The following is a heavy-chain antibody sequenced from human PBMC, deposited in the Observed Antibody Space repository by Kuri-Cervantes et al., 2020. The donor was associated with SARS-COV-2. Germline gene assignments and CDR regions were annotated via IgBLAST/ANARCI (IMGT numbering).Heavy chain of an antibody. Sequence: SETLSLTCAVSGYSISSGYYWGWIRQPPGKGLEWIGSIYHSGSTYYNPSLKSRVTISVDTSKNQFSLKLSSVTAADTAVYYCAKDLQRYFDWTPCFDYWGQGTLVTVSS. CDR3: AKDLQRYFDWTPCFDY. CDR1: GYSISSGYY. J-gene: IGHJ4*02. D-gene: IGHD3-9*01. V-gene: IGHV4-38-2*02. CDR2: IYHSGST.